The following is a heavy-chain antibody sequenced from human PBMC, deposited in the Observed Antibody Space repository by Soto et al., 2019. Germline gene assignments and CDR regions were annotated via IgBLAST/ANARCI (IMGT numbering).Heavy chain of an antibody. V-gene: IGHV3-49*03. CDR2: VRSKAYGGTT. J-gene: IGHJ5*02. Sequence: GGSLRLSCTASGFTFGDYAMSWFRQAPGKGLEWVGFVRSKAYGGTTEYAASVKGRFTISRDDSKSIAYLQMNSLKTEDTAVYYCTVVTDNWFDPWGQGTLVTVSS. CDR1: GFTFGDYA. D-gene: IGHD2-21*02. CDR3: TVVTDNWFDP.